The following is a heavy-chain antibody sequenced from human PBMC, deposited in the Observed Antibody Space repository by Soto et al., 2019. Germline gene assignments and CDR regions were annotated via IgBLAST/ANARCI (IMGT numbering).Heavy chain of an antibody. D-gene: IGHD5-12*01. CDR1: GFTFSSYG. CDR3: AKGGIGGYNGYDPDDAFDI. V-gene: IGHV3-30*02. J-gene: IGHJ3*02. Sequence: GGSLRLSCAASGFTFSSYGMHWVRQAPGKGLEWVAVIWYDGSNKYYSDSVKGRFTISRDNSKNTLYLQMNSLRAEDTAVYYCAKGGIGGYNGYDPDDAFDIWGQGTMVTVSS. CDR2: IWYDGSNK.